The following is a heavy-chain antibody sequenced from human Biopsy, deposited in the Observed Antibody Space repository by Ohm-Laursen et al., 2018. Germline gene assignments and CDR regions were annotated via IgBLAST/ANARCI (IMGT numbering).Heavy chain of an antibody. CDR3: AKGQDLRGGAEYFQH. Sequence: ASVKAACKASGYTFTGQYLHWVRHVPGHGLEWLGWNNPHSGTTKFAQDFQGRVTMTRVTYITKAYMELRRLRSDDTAVYYCAKGQDLRGGAEYFQHWGQGALVTVSS. D-gene: IGHD2-15*01. CDR1: GYTFTGQY. CDR2: NNPHSGTT. V-gene: IGHV1-2*02. J-gene: IGHJ1*01.